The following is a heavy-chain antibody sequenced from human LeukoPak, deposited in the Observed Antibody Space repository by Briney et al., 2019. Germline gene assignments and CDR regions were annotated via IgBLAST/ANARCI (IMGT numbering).Heavy chain of an antibody. V-gene: IGHV3-21*01. CDR2: ISSSSSYI. CDR1: GFTFSSYS. J-gene: IGHJ6*03. Sequence: GGSLRLSCAASGFTFSSYSMNWVRQAPGKGLEWVSSISSSSSYIYYADSVKGRFTISRDNAKNSLYLQMNSLRAEDTAVYYCARGGEYSSSWSGYYYMDVWGKGTTVTVSS. CDR3: ARGGEYSSSWSGYYYMDV. D-gene: IGHD6-13*01.